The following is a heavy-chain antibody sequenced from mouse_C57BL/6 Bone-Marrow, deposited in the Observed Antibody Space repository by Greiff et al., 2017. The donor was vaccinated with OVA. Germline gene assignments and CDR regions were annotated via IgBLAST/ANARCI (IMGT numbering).Heavy chain of an antibody. Sequence: VQLQESGAELARPGASVKLSCKASGYTFTSYGISWVKQRTGQGLEWIGEIYPRSGNTYYNEKFKGKATLTADKSSSTAYMELRSLTSEDSAVYFCARNYDYVAWFAYWGQGTLVTVSA. CDR1: GYTFTSYG. D-gene: IGHD2-4*01. CDR3: ARNYDYVAWFAY. J-gene: IGHJ3*01. V-gene: IGHV1-81*01. CDR2: IYPRSGNT.